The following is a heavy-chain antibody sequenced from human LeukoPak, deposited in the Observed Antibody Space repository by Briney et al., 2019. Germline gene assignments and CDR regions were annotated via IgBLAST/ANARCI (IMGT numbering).Heavy chain of an antibody. D-gene: IGHD3-22*01. V-gene: IGHV3-23*01. CDR1: GFTFSSYA. CDR3: AKDQGYYYDSSGRELDY. CDR2: ISGSGGST. J-gene: IGHJ4*02. Sequence: GGSLRLSFAASGFTFSSYAMSWVRQAPGKGLEWVSAISGSGGSTYYADSVKGRFTISRDNSKNTLYLQMNSLRAEDTAVYYCAKDQGYYYDSSGRELDYWGQGTLVTVSS.